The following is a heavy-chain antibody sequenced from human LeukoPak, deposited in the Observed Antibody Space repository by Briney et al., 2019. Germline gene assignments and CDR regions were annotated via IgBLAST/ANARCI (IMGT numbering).Heavy chain of an antibody. Sequence: ASVKVSCKVSGYTLTELSMHWVRQAPGKGLEWMGGFDPEDGEIIYAQKFQGRVTMTEDTSTDTAYMELSSLRSEDTAVYYCATDYRSGSYFWFDPWGQGTLVTVSS. CDR3: ATDYRSGSYFWFDP. CDR2: FDPEDGEI. D-gene: IGHD3-10*01. V-gene: IGHV1-24*01. CDR1: GYTLTELS. J-gene: IGHJ5*02.